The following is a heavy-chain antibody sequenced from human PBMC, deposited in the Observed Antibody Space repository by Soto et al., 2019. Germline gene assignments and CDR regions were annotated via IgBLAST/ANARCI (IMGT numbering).Heavy chain of an antibody. V-gene: IGHV1-18*01. CDR1: GYTFSTSG. D-gene: IGHD1-20*01. Sequence: GASVKVSCKASGYTFSTSGISWVRQAPGQGLEWVGWIRPDNGNTKSAQRLQGRVTLTTDTPASTAYMELRSLTSDDTAMYYCARDTESNRYNDWGQGTLVTVSS. CDR3: ARDTESNRYND. CDR2: IRPDNGNT. J-gene: IGHJ1*01.